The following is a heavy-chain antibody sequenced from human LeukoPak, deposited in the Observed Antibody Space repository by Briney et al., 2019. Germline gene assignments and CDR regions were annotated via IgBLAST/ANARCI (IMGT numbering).Heavy chain of an antibody. CDR1: GGSISSYY. CDR2: IYYSGST. Sequence: PSETLSLTCTVSGGSISSYYWSWIRQPPGKGLEWIGYIYYSGSTNYNPSLKSRVTISVDTSKNQFSLKLSSVTAADTAVYYCARAGRDGSHYWGQGTLVTVSS. D-gene: IGHD5-24*01. J-gene: IGHJ4*02. CDR3: ARAGRDGSHY. V-gene: IGHV4-59*01.